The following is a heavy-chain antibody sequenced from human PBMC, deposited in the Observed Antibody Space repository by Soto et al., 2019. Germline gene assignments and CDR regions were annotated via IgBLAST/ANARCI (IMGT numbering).Heavy chain of an antibody. V-gene: IGHV4-59*01. CDR2: ISYSGSA. CDR3: ARDLGITMVAS. D-gene: IGHD3-10*01. CDR1: GVSISSYY. Sequence: QVQLQESGPGLVKPSETLSLTCTVSGVSISSYYWSWIRQPPGKGLEWIGFISYSGSATYSPSLKSRVTISVDTSKNQSSLKLSSMTAAETAVYYCARDLGITMVASWGQGTLVTVSS. J-gene: IGHJ5*01.